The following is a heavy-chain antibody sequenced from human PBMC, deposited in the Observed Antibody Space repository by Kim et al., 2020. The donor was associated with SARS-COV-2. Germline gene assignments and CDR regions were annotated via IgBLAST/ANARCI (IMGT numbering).Heavy chain of an antibody. CDR1: GGSISSYY. J-gene: IGHJ6*03. CDR2: IYTSGST. Sequence: SETLSLTCTVSGGSISSYYWSWIRQPAGKGLEWIGRIYTSGSTNYNPSLKSRVTMSVDTSKNQFSLKLSSVTAADTAVYYCARVVRDQLLLGLPLNYYYYMDVWGKGTTVTVSS. D-gene: IGHD2-2*01. CDR3: ARVVRDQLLLGLPLNYYYYMDV. V-gene: IGHV4-4*07.